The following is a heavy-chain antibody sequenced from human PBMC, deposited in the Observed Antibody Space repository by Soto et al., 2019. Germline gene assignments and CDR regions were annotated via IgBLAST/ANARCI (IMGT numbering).Heavy chain of an antibody. Sequence: EVLLVESGGGLVQPGGSLRLSCAASGLIFSSDCMHWVRQAPGKGLVWVSRISTDGSVTTYADSVKGRFTISRDNAKNTLYLQMNSLRTEDTAVYYCARAPYSSGWWGFDYWGQGNLVTVSS. CDR2: ISTDGSVT. CDR1: GLIFSSDC. J-gene: IGHJ4*02. CDR3: ARAPYSSGWWGFDY. D-gene: IGHD6-19*01. V-gene: IGHV3-74*01.